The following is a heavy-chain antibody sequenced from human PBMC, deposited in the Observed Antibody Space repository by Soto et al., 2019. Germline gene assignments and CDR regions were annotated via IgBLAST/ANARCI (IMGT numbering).Heavy chain of an antibody. D-gene: IGHD5-18*01. CDR3: ARDWGDTAMIRDEGNYGMDV. CDR2: IGTAGDT. J-gene: IGHJ6*02. V-gene: IGHV3-13*01. Sequence: GGSLRLSCAASGFTFSSYDMHWVRQATGKGLEWVSAIGTAGDTYYPGSVKGRFTISRENAKNSLYLQMNSLRAEDTAVYYCARDWGDTAMIRDEGNYGMDVWGQGTTVTVSS. CDR1: GFTFSSYD.